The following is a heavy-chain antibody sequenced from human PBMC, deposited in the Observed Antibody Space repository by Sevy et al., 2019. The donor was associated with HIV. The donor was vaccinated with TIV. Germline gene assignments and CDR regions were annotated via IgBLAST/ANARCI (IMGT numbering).Heavy chain of an antibody. Sequence: GGSLRLSCAASGFTFSSYWMSWVRQAPGKGLEWVANIKQDGSEKYYVDSVKGRFTISRDNAKNSLYLQMNSLRAEDTAVYYCAREKKGSSWYYYYYYMDVWGKGTTVTVSS. CDR2: IKQDGSEK. CDR3: AREKKGSSWYYYYYYMDV. D-gene: IGHD6-13*01. CDR1: GFTFSSYW. V-gene: IGHV3-7*01. J-gene: IGHJ6*03.